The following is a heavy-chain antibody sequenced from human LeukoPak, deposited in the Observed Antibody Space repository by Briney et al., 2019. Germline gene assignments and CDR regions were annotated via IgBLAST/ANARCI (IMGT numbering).Heavy chain of an antibody. J-gene: IGHJ5*02. CDR3: ARDQPPSYDFWSGSNWFDP. D-gene: IGHD3-3*01. Sequence: SETLSLTCTVSGGSISSYYWSWIRQPAGKGLEWIGRIYTSGSTNYNPSLKSRVTMSVDTSKNQFSLKLSSVTAADTAVYYCARDQPPSYDFWSGSNWFDPWGQGTLVTVSS. V-gene: IGHV4-4*07. CDR2: IYTSGST. CDR1: GGSISSYY.